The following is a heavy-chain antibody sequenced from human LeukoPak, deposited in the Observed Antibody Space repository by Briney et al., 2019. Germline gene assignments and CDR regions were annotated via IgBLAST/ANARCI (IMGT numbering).Heavy chain of an antibody. D-gene: IGHD1-7*01. CDR3: ARQEGGTTYDY. V-gene: IGHV4-59*08. J-gene: IGHJ4*02. Sequence: SETLSLTCTVSGGSISHYFWSWIRQPPGKGLEWIGYINYSGSTDYNPSLKSRVTISVDTSKNQFSLKLTSVTAADTAFYYCARQEGGTTYDYWGQGTLVTVSS. CDR2: INYSGST. CDR1: GGSISHYF.